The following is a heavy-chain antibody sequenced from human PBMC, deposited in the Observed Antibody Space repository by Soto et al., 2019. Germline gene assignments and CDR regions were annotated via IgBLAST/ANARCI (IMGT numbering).Heavy chain of an antibody. CDR1: GGSISSSSYY. Sequence: PSETLSLTCTVSGGSISSSSYYWGWIRQPTGKGLEWIGSIYYSGSTYYNPSIKSRVTISVDTYKNQFSLKLSSVTAADTAVYYCASEGYWSGGSCYSDPTGNWFDPWGQGTLVTVSS. CDR3: ASEGYWSGGSCYSDPTGNWFDP. CDR2: IYYSGST. D-gene: IGHD2-15*01. J-gene: IGHJ5*02. V-gene: IGHV4-39*01.